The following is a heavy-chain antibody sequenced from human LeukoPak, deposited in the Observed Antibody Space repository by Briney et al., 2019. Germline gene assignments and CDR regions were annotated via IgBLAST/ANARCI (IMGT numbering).Heavy chain of an antibody. CDR3: ARHRYMVRGAYYFDY. V-gene: IGHV4-59*08. CDR2: IYYSGST. J-gene: IGHJ4*02. CDR1: GGSISSYY. D-gene: IGHD3-10*01. Sequence: PSETLSLTCTVSGGSISSYYWSWIRQPPGKGLEWIGYIYYSGSTNYNPSLKSRVTISVDTSKNQFSLKLSSVTAADTAVYYCARHRYMVRGAYYFDYWGQGTLVTVSS.